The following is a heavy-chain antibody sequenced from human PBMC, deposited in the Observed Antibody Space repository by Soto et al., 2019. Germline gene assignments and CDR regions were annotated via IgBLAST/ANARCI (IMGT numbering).Heavy chain of an antibody. V-gene: IGHV4-61*01. CDR2: IYYSGNT. J-gene: IGHJ2*01. CDR3: ARTNAGATSAWYFDL. D-gene: IGHD1-26*01. CDR1: GGSVSSGSYY. Sequence: QVQLQESGPGLVKPSETLSLTCTVSGGSVSSGSYYWSWIRQPPGKGLEWIGYIYYSGNTRYNPSLKSRVTVXXDXSXXQFALKLSSVTAADTAVYYCARTNAGATSAWYFDLWGRDTLVTVSS.